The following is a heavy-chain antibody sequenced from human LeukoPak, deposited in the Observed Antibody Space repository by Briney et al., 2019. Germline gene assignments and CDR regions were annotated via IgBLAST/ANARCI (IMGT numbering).Heavy chain of an antibody. CDR3: ARVSYCSSTSCYGGYYYYMDV. CDR1: GVSFSGYY. J-gene: IGHJ6*03. CDR2: INHSGST. Sequence: SETLSLPCAVYGVSFSGYYWSWIHQPPGKGLEWIGEINHSGSTNYNPSLKSRVTISVDTSKNQFSLKLSSVTAADTAVYYCARVSYCSSTSCYGGYYYYMDVWGKGTTVTVSS. V-gene: IGHV4-34*01. D-gene: IGHD2-2*01.